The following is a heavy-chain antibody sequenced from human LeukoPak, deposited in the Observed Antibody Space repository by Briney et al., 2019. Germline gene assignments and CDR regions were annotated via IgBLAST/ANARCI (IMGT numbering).Heavy chain of an antibody. V-gene: IGHV3-23*01. CDR2: ISGSGGST. CDR1: GFTFSSYA. J-gene: IGHJ4*02. D-gene: IGHD3-10*01. Sequence: GGSLRLSCAASGFTFSSYAMSWVRQAPGKGLEWVSAISGSGGSTYYADSVKGRFTISRDNSKNTLYLQMNCLRAEDAAVYYCAKGDGSGSYHWGQGTLVTVSS. CDR3: AKGDGSGSYH.